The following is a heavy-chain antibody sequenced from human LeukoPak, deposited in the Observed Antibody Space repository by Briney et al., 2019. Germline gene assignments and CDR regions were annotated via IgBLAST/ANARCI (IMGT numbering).Heavy chain of an antibody. CDR2: ISSSSTHK. J-gene: IGHJ4*02. CDR3: ARTYSSDWSTFDY. CDR1: GFSFSDYY. Sequence: GGSLRLSCAASGFSFSDYYMSWIRQAPGKGLEWISYISSSSTHKVYADSVKGRFTISRDNAKKSLYLQMQTLRAEDTAVYYCARTYSSDWSTFDYWGQGILVTVSS. V-gene: IGHV3-11*06. D-gene: IGHD6-19*01.